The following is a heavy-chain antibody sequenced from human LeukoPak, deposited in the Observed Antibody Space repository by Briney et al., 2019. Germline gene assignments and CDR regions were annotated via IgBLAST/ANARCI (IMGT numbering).Heavy chain of an antibody. J-gene: IGHJ4*02. CDR3: ARQTGSGLFILP. CDR1: GFTFSRYW. Sequence: GGSLRLSCAASGFTFSRYWMSWVRQAPGKGLEWVANIKQDGSEKYYVDSVKGRFTISRDNAKNSLYLQMNSLRAEDTAVYYCARQTGSGLFILPGGQGTLVTVSS. D-gene: IGHD3/OR15-3a*01. V-gene: IGHV3-7*01. CDR2: IKQDGSEK.